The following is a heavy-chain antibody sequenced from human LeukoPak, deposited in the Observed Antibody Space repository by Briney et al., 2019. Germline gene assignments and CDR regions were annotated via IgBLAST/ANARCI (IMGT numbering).Heavy chain of an antibody. V-gene: IGHV4-59*01. Sequence: SETLSLTCTVSGGSISSYYWSWIRQPPGKGLEWIGYIYYSGSTNYNPSLKSRVTISVDTSKNQFSLKLSSVTAADTAVYYCARAAAAGIEWFDPWGQGTLVTVSS. CDR1: GGSISSYY. D-gene: IGHD6-13*01. J-gene: IGHJ5*02. CDR2: IYYSGST. CDR3: ARAAAAGIEWFDP.